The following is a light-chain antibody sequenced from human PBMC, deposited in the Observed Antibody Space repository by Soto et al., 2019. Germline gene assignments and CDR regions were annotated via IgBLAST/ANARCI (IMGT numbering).Light chain of an antibody. Sequence: DFQMTQSPSTLSASLGDRVTITCRASQSISSWLAWYQQKPGKAPKLLIYDASSLESGVPSRFSGSGSGTDFTLTISSLQPEDFATYYCQQLNSYPITFGRGTRLEI. CDR1: QSISSW. CDR3: QQLNSYPIT. J-gene: IGKJ5*01. V-gene: IGKV1-5*01. CDR2: DAS.